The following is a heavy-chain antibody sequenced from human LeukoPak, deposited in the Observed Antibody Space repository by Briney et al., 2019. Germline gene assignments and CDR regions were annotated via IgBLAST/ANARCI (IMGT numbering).Heavy chain of an antibody. CDR1: GFTFSSYE. CDR2: ISSSGSTI. D-gene: IGHD2/OR15-2a*01. Sequence: GGSLRLSCAASGFTFSSYEMNWVRQAPGKGLEWVSYISSSGSTIYYADSVKGRFTISRDNAKNSLYLQMNSLRAEDTAVYYCARVSIRTADYWGQGTLVTVSS. V-gene: IGHV3-48*03. J-gene: IGHJ4*02. CDR3: ARVSIRTADY.